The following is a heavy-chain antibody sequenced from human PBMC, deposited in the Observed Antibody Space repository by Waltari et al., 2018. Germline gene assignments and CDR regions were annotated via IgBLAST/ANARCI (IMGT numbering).Heavy chain of an antibody. J-gene: IGHJ4*02. Sequence: EVQLVESGGGLVKPGGSLRLSCAASGFTFSSYSMTWVRQAPGKGLEWVSSISSSSSYIYYADSVKGRFTISRDNAKNSLYLQMNSLRAEDTAVYYCARDKRDYGFFDYWGQGTLVTVSS. V-gene: IGHV3-21*01. CDR2: ISSSSSYI. CDR1: GFTFSSYS. CDR3: ARDKRDYGFFDY. D-gene: IGHD4-17*01.